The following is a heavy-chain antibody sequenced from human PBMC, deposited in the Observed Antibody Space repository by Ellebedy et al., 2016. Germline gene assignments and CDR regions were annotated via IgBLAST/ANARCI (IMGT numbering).Heavy chain of an antibody. Sequence: GGSLRLSXAGSGFIFNDYALHWVRQAPGKGLEWVSGISWDSAVIGYSGSVKGRFTISKDSAKNYLYLQMNSLRPEDTAFYYCAKGTMDYHWGQGTLVTVSS. CDR3: AKGTMDYH. CDR1: GFIFNDYA. CDR2: ISWDSAVI. V-gene: IGHV3-9*01. D-gene: IGHD4/OR15-4a*01. J-gene: IGHJ5*02.